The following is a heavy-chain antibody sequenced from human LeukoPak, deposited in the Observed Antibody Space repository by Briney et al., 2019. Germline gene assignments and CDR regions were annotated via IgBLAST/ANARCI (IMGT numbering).Heavy chain of an antibody. Sequence: GGSLRLSCAASGFTFSSYSMNWVRQAPGKGLEWVSYISSNNSTIFYADSVKGRFTISRDNAKNSLYLQMNSLRAEDTAVYYCARVSLHCIGGSCYVNYYYYYMDVWGKGTTVTVSS. CDR2: ISSNNSTI. V-gene: IGHV3-48*01. CDR1: GFTFSSYS. D-gene: IGHD2-15*01. J-gene: IGHJ6*03. CDR3: ARVSLHCIGGSCYVNYYYYYMDV.